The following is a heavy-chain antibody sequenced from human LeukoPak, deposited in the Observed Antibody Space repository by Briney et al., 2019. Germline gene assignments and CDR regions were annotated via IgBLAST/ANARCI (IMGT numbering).Heavy chain of an antibody. J-gene: IGHJ4*02. CDR1: GGSISSYY. D-gene: IGHD1-26*01. Sequence: PSETLSLTCTVSGGSISSYYWSWIRQPAGKGLEWIGRIYTSGITNYNPSLKSRVTISVDKSKNQFSLRLISVTAADTAVYYCARDGYSGSYFEYYFDYWGQGTLVTVSS. V-gene: IGHV4-4*07. CDR2: IYTSGIT. CDR3: ARDGYSGSYFEYYFDY.